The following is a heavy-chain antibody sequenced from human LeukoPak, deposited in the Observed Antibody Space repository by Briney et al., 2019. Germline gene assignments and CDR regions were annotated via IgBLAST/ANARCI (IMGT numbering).Heavy chain of an antibody. CDR1: GYTFTTYG. CDR2: ISGSNGNT. Sequence: ASVKVSCKTSGYTFTTYGISWVRQDPGQGLEWMGWISGSNGNTKYAQKVQGRVTMTTDTSTTTAYMEVRSLRSDDTAVYYCARDRDRMVQGVTALFDYWGQGTLVTVSS. CDR3: ARDRDRMVQGVTALFDY. J-gene: IGHJ4*02. D-gene: IGHD3-10*01. V-gene: IGHV1-18*04.